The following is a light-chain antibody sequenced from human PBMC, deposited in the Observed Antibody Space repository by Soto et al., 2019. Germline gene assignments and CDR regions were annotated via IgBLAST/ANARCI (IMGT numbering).Light chain of an antibody. CDR3: AAWDDSLNGWV. CDR1: SSNIGSNT. CDR2: SYN. Sequence: QSVLTQPPSASGTPGQRVTISCSGRSSNIGSNTVNRYQHLPGTAPKLLIYSYNQRPSGVPDRFSGSKSGTSASLAISGLQSEDEADYYCAAWDDSLNGWVFGGGTKLTVL. J-gene: IGLJ3*02. V-gene: IGLV1-44*01.